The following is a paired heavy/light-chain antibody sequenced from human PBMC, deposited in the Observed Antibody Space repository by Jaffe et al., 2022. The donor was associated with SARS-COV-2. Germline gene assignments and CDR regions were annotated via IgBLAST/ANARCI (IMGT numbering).Light chain of an antibody. CDR1: SSDVGGYNY. CDR3: SSNTNNNRWV. CDR2: DVS. J-gene: IGLJ3*02. V-gene: IGLV2-14*01. Sequence: QSALTQPASVSGSPGQSITISCTGTSSDVGGYNYVSWYQQKSGKGPKLMIYDVSNRPSGVSNRFSGSKSGNTASLTISGLQAEDEADYYCSSNTNNNRWVFGGGTKVTVL.
Heavy chain of an antibody. CDR1: GFSFTNYA. CDR3: AKRQRWPRPPDY. CDR2: VSGNGGNS. J-gene: IGHJ4*02. D-gene: IGHD2-15*01. V-gene: IGHV3-23*01. Sequence: EVHLLESGGGLVQPGGSLRLSCAASGFSFTNYAMSWVRQAPGQGLEWVSVVSGNGGNSYYADSVKGRFTISRDNSKDTLYLQMNSLRAEDTAVYYCAKRQRWPRPPDYWGQGTLVTVSS.